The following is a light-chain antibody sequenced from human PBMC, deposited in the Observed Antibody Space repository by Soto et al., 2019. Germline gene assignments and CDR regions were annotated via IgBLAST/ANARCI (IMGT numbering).Light chain of an antibody. J-gene: IGLJ1*01. CDR1: SSDVGGYEY. V-gene: IGLV2-8*01. Sequence: QSALTQPPSASGSPGQSVTISCTGSSSDVGGYEYVSWYQQHPGKAPKLIIYEVIKRPSGVPDRFSGSKSGNTASLTVSGLQAEDEAEYYCSSYTNINTRACVFGTGTKLTVL. CDR2: EVI. CDR3: SSYTNINTRACV.